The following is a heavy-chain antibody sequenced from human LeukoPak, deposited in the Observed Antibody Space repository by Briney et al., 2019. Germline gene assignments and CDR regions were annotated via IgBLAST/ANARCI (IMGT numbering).Heavy chain of an antibody. V-gene: IGHV4-59*01. D-gene: IGHD3-10*01. CDR2: IYYSGST. CDR1: GGSISSYY. CDR3: ARVGTLIRGVIDS. Sequence: SETLSLTCTVSGGSISSYYWSWIRQPPGKGLEWIGYIYYSGSTNYNPSLKSRVTISVDTSKNQFSLKLSSVTAADTAVYYCARVGTLIRGVIDSWGQGSLVTVSS. J-gene: IGHJ4*02.